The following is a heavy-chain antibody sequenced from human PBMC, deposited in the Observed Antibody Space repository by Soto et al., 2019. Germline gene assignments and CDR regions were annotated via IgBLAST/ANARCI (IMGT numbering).Heavy chain of an antibody. D-gene: IGHD5-12*01. Sequence: SETLSLTCTVSGGSISSGDYYWSWIRQPPGKGLEWIGHIYYSGSTYYNPSLKSRVTISVDTSKNQFSLKLSSVTAADTAVYYCARQEQRLQLGRHFDYWGQGTLVTVSS. CDR3: ARQEQRLQLGRHFDY. CDR1: GGSISSGDYY. V-gene: IGHV4-30-4*01. J-gene: IGHJ4*02. CDR2: IYYSGST.